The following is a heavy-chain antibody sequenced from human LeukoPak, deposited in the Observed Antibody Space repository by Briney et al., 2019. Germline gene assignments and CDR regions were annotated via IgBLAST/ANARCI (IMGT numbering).Heavy chain of an antibody. D-gene: IGHD3-22*01. V-gene: IGHV3-74*01. Sequence: PGGSLRLSCAASGFTFSTYWMHWVRQAPGKGPVWVSRINTDGSSISYADSAEGRFTISRDNAKNTLYLQMNSLRVEDTAVYYCARDFTPSKYYDNSGYYDYWGQGILVSVSS. CDR1: GFTFSTYW. CDR2: INTDGSSI. J-gene: IGHJ4*02. CDR3: ARDFTPSKYYDNSGYYDY.